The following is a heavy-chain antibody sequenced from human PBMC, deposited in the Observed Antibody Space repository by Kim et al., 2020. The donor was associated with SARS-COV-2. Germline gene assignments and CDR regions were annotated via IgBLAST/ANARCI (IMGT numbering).Heavy chain of an antibody. V-gene: IGHV4-30-2*04. CDR3: ARGYASGSYAFDI. D-gene: IGHD3-10*01. Sequence: YNPSLKTRVTISVEPSKNQFSLKLGSVIAEDTAVYYCARGYASGSYAFDIWGQGTMVTVSS. J-gene: IGHJ3*02.